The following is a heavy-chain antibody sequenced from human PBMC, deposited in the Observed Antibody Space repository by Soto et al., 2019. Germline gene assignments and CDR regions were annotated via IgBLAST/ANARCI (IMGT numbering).Heavy chain of an antibody. CDR3: ARDRPPSAFDI. CDR1: GGSISSYY. V-gene: IGHV4-59*01. Sequence: SETLSLTCTVSGGSISSYYWSWIRQPPGKGLEWIGYIYYSGSTNYNPSLKSRVTISVDTSKNQFSLKLSSVTAADTAVYYCARDRPPSAFDIWGQGTMVTVSS. CDR2: IYYSGST. J-gene: IGHJ3*02.